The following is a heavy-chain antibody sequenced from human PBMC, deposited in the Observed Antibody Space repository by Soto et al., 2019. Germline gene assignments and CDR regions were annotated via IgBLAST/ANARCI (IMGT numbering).Heavy chain of an antibody. V-gene: IGHV1-69*10. CDR3: ARDGYYYDSSGYGVFGY. Sequence: ASVKVSCKASGGTFSSYAISWVRQAPGQGLEWMGGIIPILGTANYAQKFQGRVTITADKSTSTAYMELSSLRSEDTAVYYCARDGYYYDSSGYGVFGYWGQGTLVTVS. CDR2: IIPILGTA. D-gene: IGHD3-22*01. CDR1: GGTFSSYA. J-gene: IGHJ4*02.